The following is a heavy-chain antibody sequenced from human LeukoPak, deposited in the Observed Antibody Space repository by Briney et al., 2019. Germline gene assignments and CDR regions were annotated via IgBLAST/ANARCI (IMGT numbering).Heavy chain of an antibody. J-gene: IGHJ4*02. Sequence: GGSLRLSCAASGFTFSHYSMHWVRQAPGKGLEYVSAINSNGDDTYYANSVKGRFTISRDNAKNSLYLQMNSLRAEDTAVYYCARDKFGGTDYWGQGTLVTVSS. CDR1: GFTFSHYS. CDR2: INSNGDDT. D-gene: IGHD3-16*01. V-gene: IGHV3-64*01. CDR3: ARDKFGGTDY.